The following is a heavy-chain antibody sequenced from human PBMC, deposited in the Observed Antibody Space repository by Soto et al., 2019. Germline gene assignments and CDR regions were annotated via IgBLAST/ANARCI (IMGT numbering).Heavy chain of an antibody. J-gene: IGHJ3*02. V-gene: IGHV5-51*01. Sequence: LGESLKISCEASGYGFANYWIGWVRQKPGKGLEWMGIIYPGDSDTRYSPSFQGHVTISADKSITTAYLQWSSLEASDTAIYYCATHVGQLGGQGAFDIWGQGTMVTVSS. CDR2: IYPGDSDT. CDR1: GYGFANYW. CDR3: ATHVGQLGGQGAFDI. D-gene: IGHD6-6*01.